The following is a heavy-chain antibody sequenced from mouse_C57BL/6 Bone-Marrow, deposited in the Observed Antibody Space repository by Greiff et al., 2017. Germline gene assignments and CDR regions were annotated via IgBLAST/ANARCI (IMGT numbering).Heavy chain of an antibody. CDR1: GYTFTSYW. J-gene: IGHJ2*01. Sequence: QVHVKQPGAELVRPGSSVKLSCKASGYTFTSYWMDWVKQRPGQGLEWIGNIYPSDSETHYNQKFKDKATLTVDKSSSTAYMQLSSLTSEDSAVYYCARLEGYFDYWGQGTTLTVSS. V-gene: IGHV1-61*01. CDR2: IYPSDSET. CDR3: ARLEGYFDY.